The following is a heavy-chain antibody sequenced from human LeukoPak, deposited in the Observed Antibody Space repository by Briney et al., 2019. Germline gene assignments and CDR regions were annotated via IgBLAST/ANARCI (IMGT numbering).Heavy chain of an antibody. CDR1: GYTFSDYY. Sequence: GASVKVSCKAPGYTFSDYYIHWVRQAPGQGLEWMGWINPNSGVTKYALKFQGRVTMTRDTSISTAYMELSGLTSDDTALYYCARDAPQNCSGGTCFPFWGQGTLVTVSS. D-gene: IGHD2-15*01. V-gene: IGHV1-2*02. CDR2: INPNSGVT. CDR3: ARDAPQNCSGGTCFPF. J-gene: IGHJ4*02.